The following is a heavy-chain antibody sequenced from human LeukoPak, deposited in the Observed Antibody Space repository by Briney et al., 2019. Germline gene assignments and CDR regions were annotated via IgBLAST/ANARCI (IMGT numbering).Heavy chain of an antibody. Sequence: GASVTVSCTVSGYTLTELSMHWVRQAPGKGLEWMGGFDTEDGETIYAQKFQGRVTMTEDTSTDTAYMELSSLRSEDTAVYYCATTPSWMVRGAGFDPWGQGTLVTVSS. D-gene: IGHD3-10*01. CDR2: FDTEDGET. J-gene: IGHJ5*02. CDR3: ATTPSWMVRGAGFDP. CDR1: GYTLTELS. V-gene: IGHV1-24*01.